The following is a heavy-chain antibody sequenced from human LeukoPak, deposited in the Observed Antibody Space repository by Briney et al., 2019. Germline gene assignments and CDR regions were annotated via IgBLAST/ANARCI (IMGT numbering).Heavy chain of an antibody. D-gene: IGHD1-26*01. V-gene: IGHV4-61*02. Sequence: SQTLSLTCTVSGGPISSGSYYWSWIRQPAGKGLEWIGRIYTSGSTNYNPSLKSRVTISVDTSKNQFSLKLSSVTAADTAVYYCARELWELRHAYYFDYWGQGTLVTVSS. J-gene: IGHJ4*02. CDR2: IYTSGST. CDR3: ARELWELRHAYYFDY. CDR1: GGPISSGSYY.